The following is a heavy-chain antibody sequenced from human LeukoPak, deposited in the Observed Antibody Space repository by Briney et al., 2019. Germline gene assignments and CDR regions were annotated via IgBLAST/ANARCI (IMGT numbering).Heavy chain of an antibody. D-gene: IGHD4-11*01. V-gene: IGHV3-53*01. CDR2: IYSGGSP. J-gene: IGHJ4*02. Sequence: GGSLRLSCAASGFTFSSYAMTWIRQAPGKGLEWVSVIYSGGSPYYADSVKGRFTISRDNSKNTLYLQMNSLRAEDTAVYYCARVVDHDYSDYYLDYWGQGTLVTVSS. CDR1: GFTFSSYA. CDR3: ARVVDHDYSDYYLDY.